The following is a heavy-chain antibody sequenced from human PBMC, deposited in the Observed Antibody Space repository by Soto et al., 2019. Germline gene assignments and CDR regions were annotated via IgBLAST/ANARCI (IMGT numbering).Heavy chain of an antibody. CDR2: IYYSGST. V-gene: IGHV4-39*07. CDR1: GVSISSSSYY. Sequence: SETLSLTCTVSGVSISSSSYYWGWIRQPPGKGLEWIGSIYYSGSTNYNPSLKSRVTISVDTSKNQFSLKLSSVTAADTAVYYCARAPRGNYGYPSYFDYWGQGTLVTVSS. D-gene: IGHD3-10*01. J-gene: IGHJ4*02. CDR3: ARAPRGNYGYPSYFDY.